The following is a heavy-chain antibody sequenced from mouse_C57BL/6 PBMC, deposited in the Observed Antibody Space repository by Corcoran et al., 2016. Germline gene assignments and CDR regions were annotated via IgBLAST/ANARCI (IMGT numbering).Heavy chain of an antibody. V-gene: IGHV1-80*01. CDR3: ARSGDYFWFAY. Sequence: QVQLQQSGAELVKPGASVKISCKASGYAFSSYWRNWVKQRPGKGLEWIGQIYPGDGDTNYNGKFKGKATLTADKSSSTAYMQLSSLTSEDSSVYFCARSGDYFWFAYWGQGTLVTVSA. CDR2: IYPGDGDT. CDR1: GYAFSSYW. D-gene: IGHD1-1*01. J-gene: IGHJ3*01.